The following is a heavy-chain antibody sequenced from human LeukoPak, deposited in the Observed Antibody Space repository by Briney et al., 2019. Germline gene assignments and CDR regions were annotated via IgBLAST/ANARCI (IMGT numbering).Heavy chain of an antibody. V-gene: IGHV3-33*06. CDR2: VWLDGSNK. Sequence: GRSLRLSCSASAFTFSDYGMHWVPQAPGKGLEWVAVVWLDGSNKYYADSVQGRFTISRDSSKNTLYLQMNSLRAEDTAVYYCAKDGDAGTRYYFYYMDVWGKGTTVSVSS. CDR1: AFTFSDYG. J-gene: IGHJ6*03. CDR3: AKDGDAGTRYYFYYMDV. D-gene: IGHD7-27*01.